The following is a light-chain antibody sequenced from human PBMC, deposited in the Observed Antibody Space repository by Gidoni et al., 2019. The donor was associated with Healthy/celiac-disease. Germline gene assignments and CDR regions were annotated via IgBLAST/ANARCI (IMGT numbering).Light chain of an antibody. CDR1: QSVSSSY. CDR3: QQYGSSPRT. V-gene: IGKV3-20*01. Sequence: EIVLTQSPRTLSLSPGDRAPLSCRARQSVSSSYLAWYQQKPGQAPRLLIYGASSRATGIPDRFSGSGSGTDFTLTISRLEPEDFAVYYCQQYGSSPRTFGQGTKVEIK. CDR2: GAS. J-gene: IGKJ1*01.